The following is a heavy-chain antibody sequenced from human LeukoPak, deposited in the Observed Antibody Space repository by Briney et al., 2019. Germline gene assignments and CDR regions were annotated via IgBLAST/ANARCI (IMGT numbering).Heavy chain of an antibody. V-gene: IGHV4-39*01. CDR1: GGSISISSYY. Sequence: SETLSLTCTVSGGSISISSYYWGWIRQPPGKGLEWIGSIYYSGSTYYNPSLKSRVTISVDTSKNQFSLKLSSVTAADTAVYYCARAYYDSSGYYYHDAFDIWGQGTMVTVSS. CDR3: ARAYYDSSGYYYHDAFDI. CDR2: IYYSGST. D-gene: IGHD3-22*01. J-gene: IGHJ3*02.